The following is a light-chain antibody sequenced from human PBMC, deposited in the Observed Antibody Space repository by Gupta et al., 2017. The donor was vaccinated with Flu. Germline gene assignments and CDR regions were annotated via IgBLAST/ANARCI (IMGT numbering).Light chain of an antibody. CDR1: QSVSSY. CDR2: DAS. V-gene: IGKV3-11*01. CDR3: QQRSNWYT. Sequence: EIVFTQPPATLSLSPGERATLSCRASQSVSSYLAWYQQKPGQAPRLLIYDASNRATGIPARFSGSGSGTDFTLTISSLEPEDFAVYYCQQRSNWYTFGQGTKLEIK. J-gene: IGKJ2*01.